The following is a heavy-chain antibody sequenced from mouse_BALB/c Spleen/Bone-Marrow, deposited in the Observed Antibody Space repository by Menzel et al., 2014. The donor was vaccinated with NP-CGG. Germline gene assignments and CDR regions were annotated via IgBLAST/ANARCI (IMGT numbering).Heavy chain of an antibody. V-gene: IGHV8-13*01. J-gene: IGHJ4*01. CDR1: GFSLSTFGMG. D-gene: IGHD1-1*01. CDR2: IYWDDDK. CDR3: AQSTTVVARNAMDY. Sequence: QVTLKECGPGILQPSQTLSLTCSFSGFSLSTFGMGVSWIRQPSGNGLERLAHIYWDDDKHYNPSLKSRLTISKDTSNNQVFLKITTVDTADTATYYCAQSTTVVARNAMDYWGQGTPVTVSS.